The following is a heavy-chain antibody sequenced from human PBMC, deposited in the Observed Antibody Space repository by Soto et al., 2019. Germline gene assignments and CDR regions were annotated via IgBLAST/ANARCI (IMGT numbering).Heavy chain of an antibody. J-gene: IGHJ6*02. Sequence: SVKVSCKASGGTFSSYAISWVRQAPGQGLEWMGGIIPIFGTANYAQKFQGRVTITADESTSTAYMELSSLRSEDTAVYYCASHGSGSLYYYYYGMDVWGQGTTVTVSS. V-gene: IGHV1-69*13. D-gene: IGHD3-10*01. CDR1: GGTFSSYA. CDR2: IIPIFGTA. CDR3: ASHGSGSLYYYYYGMDV.